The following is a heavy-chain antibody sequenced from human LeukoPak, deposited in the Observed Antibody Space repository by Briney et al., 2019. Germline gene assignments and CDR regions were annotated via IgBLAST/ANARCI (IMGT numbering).Heavy chain of an antibody. CDR1: GGSINNYY. CDR2: IHYTGTT. J-gene: IGHJ6*03. CDR3: ARDRVDDFTYMDV. Sequence: SETLSLTCTVSGGSINNYYWSWIRQPSGEGLEWIGCIHYTGTTKYNPSLKSRVTISLDTSKNQFSLKLSSVTAADRAMYFCARDRVDDFTYMDVWGKGTTVTVSS. V-gene: IGHV4-59*01. D-gene: IGHD1-1*01.